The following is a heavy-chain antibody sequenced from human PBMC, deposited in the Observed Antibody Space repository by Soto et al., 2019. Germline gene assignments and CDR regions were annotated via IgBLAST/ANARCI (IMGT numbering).Heavy chain of an antibody. D-gene: IGHD6-13*01. CDR1: GFTFSSYA. J-gene: IGHJ6*02. V-gene: IGHV3-23*01. CDR2: ISGSGGST. CDR3: AKDSSSHPFGMDV. Sequence: PEGSLRLSCAASGFTFSSYAMSWVRQAPGKGLEWVSAISGSGGSTYYADSVKGRFTISRDNSKNTLYLQMNSLRAEDTAVYYCAKDSSSHPFGMDVWGQGTTVTVSS.